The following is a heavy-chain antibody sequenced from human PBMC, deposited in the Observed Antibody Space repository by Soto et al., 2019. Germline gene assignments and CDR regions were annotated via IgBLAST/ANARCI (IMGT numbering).Heavy chain of an antibody. CDR1: GFPFSSYV. CDR3: AKDSNKYSSSLRGRYFDY. Sequence: PWGSLRRSCAASGFPFSSYVMSWVRQAPGKGLEWVSGISGGGSNTFYADSVKGRFTISRDNSKNTLLLQMNSLGAEDTAVYYCAKDSNKYSSSLRGRYFDYWGQGIGVTVSS. D-gene: IGHD4-4*01. J-gene: IGHJ4*02. CDR2: ISGGGSNT. V-gene: IGHV3-23*01.